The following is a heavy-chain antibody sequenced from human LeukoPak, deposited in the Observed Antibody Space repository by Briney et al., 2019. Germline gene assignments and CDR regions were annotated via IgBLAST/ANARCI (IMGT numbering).Heavy chain of an antibody. J-gene: IGHJ3*02. Sequence: PSETLSLTCAVYGGSFSGYYWSWIRQPPGKGLEWIGEINHSGSTNYNPSLKSRVTISVDTSKNQLSLKLSSVTAADTAVYYCARGHPVGATDAFDIWGQGTMVTVSS. CDR3: ARGHPVGATDAFDI. CDR2: INHSGST. V-gene: IGHV4-34*01. CDR1: GGSFSGYY. D-gene: IGHD1-26*01.